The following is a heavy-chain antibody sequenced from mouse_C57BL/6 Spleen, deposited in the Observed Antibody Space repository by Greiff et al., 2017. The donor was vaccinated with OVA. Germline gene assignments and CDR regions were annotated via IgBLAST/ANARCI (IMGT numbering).Heavy chain of an antibody. D-gene: IGHD3-2*02. CDR2: INPYNGGT. CDR1: GYTFTDYY. V-gene: IGHV1-19*01. J-gene: IGHJ4*01. CDR3: ARRGQLRLQDYAMDY. Sequence: EVKLQESGPVLVKPGASVKMSCKASGYTFTDYYMNWVKQSHGKSLEWIGVINPYNGGTSYNQKFKGKATLTVDKSSSTAYMVLNSLTSEDSAVYYCARRGQLRLQDYAMDYWGQGTSVTVSS.